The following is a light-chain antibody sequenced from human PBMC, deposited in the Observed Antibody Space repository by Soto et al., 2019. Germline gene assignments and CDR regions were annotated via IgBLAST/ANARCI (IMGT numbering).Light chain of an antibody. CDR3: SSFTSSNTVL. CDR1: SSDVGGYNY. Sequence: QSALTQPASVSGSPGQSIITSCTGTSSDVGGYNYVSWYQQHPGRAPKLIIYNVSNRPSGVSNRFSGSKSGNTASLTISGLQAEDEGHYYCSSFTSSNTVLFGGGTKLTVL. J-gene: IGLJ2*01. CDR2: NVS. V-gene: IGLV2-14*01.